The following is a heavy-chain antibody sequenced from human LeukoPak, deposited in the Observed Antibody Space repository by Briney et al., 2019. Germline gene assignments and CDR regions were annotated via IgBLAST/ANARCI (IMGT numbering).Heavy chain of an antibody. V-gene: IGHV3-48*01. Sequence: PGGSLRLSCAASGFTFSSYSMNWVRQAPGKGLEWISYISSSSSAIYYADSVKGRSTISRDNSKNTVYLQMNSLRAEDTAVYYCAKDLENYYDSSGYVDYWGQGTLVTVSS. CDR2: ISSSSSAI. D-gene: IGHD3-22*01. J-gene: IGHJ4*02. CDR1: GFTFSSYS. CDR3: AKDLENYYDSSGYVDY.